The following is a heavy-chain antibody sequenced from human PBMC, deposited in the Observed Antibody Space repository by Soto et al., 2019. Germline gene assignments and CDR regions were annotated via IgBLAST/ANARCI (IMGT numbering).Heavy chain of an antibody. CDR3: AKSKGVAGPFDY. CDR2: ISGSGGST. CDR1: GFTFSSYA. D-gene: IGHD6-19*01. J-gene: IGHJ4*02. Sequence: GESLKISCAASGFTFSSYAMSWVRQAPGKGLEWVSAISGSGGSTYYADSVKGRFTISRDNSKNTLYMQMNSLRAEDTAVYYCAKSKGVAGPFDYWGQGTLVTVSS. V-gene: IGHV3-23*01.